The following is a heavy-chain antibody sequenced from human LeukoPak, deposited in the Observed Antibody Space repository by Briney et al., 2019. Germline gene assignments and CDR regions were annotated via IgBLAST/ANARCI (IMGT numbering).Heavy chain of an antibody. Sequence: GGSLRLSCAASGFTFSSYWMHWVRQAPGKGLVWVSRINSDGSSTSYADSVKGRFTISRDNAKNTLYLQMNSLRAEDTAVYYRARDRKTYYDFWSGYLGYFFYMDVWGKGTTVTVSS. D-gene: IGHD3-3*01. CDR1: GFTFSSYW. CDR3: ARDRKTYYDFWSGYLGYFFYMDV. J-gene: IGHJ6*03. V-gene: IGHV3-74*01. CDR2: INSDGSST.